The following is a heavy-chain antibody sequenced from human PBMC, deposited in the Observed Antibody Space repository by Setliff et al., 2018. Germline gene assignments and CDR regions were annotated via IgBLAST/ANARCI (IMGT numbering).Heavy chain of an antibody. CDR1: GGSISISGYF. CDR3: ARHENDYGDYDDAFDI. Sequence: PSETLSLTCTVSGGSISISGYFWGWIRQPPGKGLEWIGSTSYSGTTYSNSSLKSRLSISVDTSKNQFSLKVSSVTAADTAVYYCARHENDYGDYDDAFDIWG. V-gene: IGHV4-39*01. CDR2: TSYSGTT. J-gene: IGHJ3*02. D-gene: IGHD4-17*01.